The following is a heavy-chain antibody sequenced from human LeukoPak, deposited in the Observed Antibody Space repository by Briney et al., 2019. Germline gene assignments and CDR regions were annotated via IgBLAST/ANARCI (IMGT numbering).Heavy chain of an antibody. V-gene: IGHV3-53*01. Sequence: PGGSLRLSCAASGFTVSDNYMSWVRQAPGKGLEWVSVMYSRGDTYYANSVKGRFTFSRDISKNTLYLQMNGLRTEDTAMYYCERDAPQVPAAGVLASWGQGTLVIVSS. CDR2: MYSRGDT. CDR1: GFTVSDNY. CDR3: ERDAPQVPAAGVLAS. J-gene: IGHJ5*02. D-gene: IGHD6-13*01.